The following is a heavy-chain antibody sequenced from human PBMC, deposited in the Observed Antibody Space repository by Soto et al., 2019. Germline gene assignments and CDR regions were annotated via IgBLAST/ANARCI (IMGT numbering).Heavy chain of an antibody. D-gene: IGHD3-22*01. CDR1: GYTFTSYG. V-gene: IGHV1-18*01. CDR3: ARDGSYREWPHETYYYDSSGHLTRPFDY. CDR2: ISAYNGNT. Sequence: ASVKVSCKASGYTFTSYGISWVRQAPGQGLEWMGWISAYNGNTNYAQKLQGRVTMTTDTSTSTAYMELRSLRSDDTAVYYCARDGSYREWPHETYYYDSSGHLTRPFDYWGQGTLVTVSS. J-gene: IGHJ4*02.